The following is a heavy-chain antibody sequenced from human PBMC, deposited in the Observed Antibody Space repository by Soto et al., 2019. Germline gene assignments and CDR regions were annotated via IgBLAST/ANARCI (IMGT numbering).Heavy chain of an antibody. V-gene: IGHV4-31*03. CDR1: GGSISSGGYY. CDR3: ARQDIVVVLAATFYGSGSNPFDY. J-gene: IGHJ4*02. D-gene: IGHD2-2*01. CDR2: IYYSGST. Sequence: SETLSLTCTVSGGSISSGGYYWSWIRQHPGKGLEWIGYIYYSGSTYYNPSLKSRVTISVDTSKNQFSLKLSSVTAADTAVYYCARQDIVVVLAATFYGSGSNPFDYWGQGTLVTVS.